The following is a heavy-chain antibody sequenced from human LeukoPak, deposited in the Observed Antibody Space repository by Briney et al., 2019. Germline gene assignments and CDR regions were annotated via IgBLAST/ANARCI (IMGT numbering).Heavy chain of an antibody. J-gene: IGHJ1*01. CDR2: IYYSGST. Sequence: SETLSLTCTVSGGSISSSSYYWGWIRQPPGKGLEWIGSIYYSGSTYYNPSLKSRVTISVDTSKNQFSLKLSSVTAADTAVYYCARHCDYYGSGSHPEYFQHWGQGTLVTVSS. D-gene: IGHD3-10*01. CDR3: ARHCDYYGSGSHPEYFQH. CDR1: GGSISSSSYY. V-gene: IGHV4-39*01.